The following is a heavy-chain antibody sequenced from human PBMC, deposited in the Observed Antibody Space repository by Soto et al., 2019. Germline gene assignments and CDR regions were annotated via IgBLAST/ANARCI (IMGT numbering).Heavy chain of an antibody. J-gene: IGHJ3*02. Sequence: GGGLVQPGGSLRLSCAASGFTVSSNYMSWVRQAPGKGLEWVSVIYSGGSTYYADSVKGRFTISRHNSKNTLYLQMNSLRAEDTAVYYCARDAGSGYDSFAFDIWGQGTMVTVSS. D-gene: IGHD5-12*01. CDR1: GFTVSSNY. CDR2: IYSGGST. V-gene: IGHV3-53*04. CDR3: ARDAGSGYDSFAFDI.